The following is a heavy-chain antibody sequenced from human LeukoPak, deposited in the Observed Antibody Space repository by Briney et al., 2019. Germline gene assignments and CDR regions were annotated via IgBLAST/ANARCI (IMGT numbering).Heavy chain of an antibody. CDR1: GFTFSSYA. V-gene: IGHV3-48*04. J-gene: IGHJ4*02. CDR3: ARAMAAAYFDY. Sequence: GGSLRLSCAASGFTFSSYAMSWVRQAPGKGLEWVSYISSSGSTIYYADSVKGRFTISRDNAKNSLYLQMNSLRAEDTAVYYCARAMAAAYFDYWGQGTLVTVSS. CDR2: ISSSGSTI. D-gene: IGHD6-25*01.